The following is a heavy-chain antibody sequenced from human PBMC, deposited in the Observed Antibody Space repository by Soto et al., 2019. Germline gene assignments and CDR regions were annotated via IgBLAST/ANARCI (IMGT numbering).Heavy chain of an antibody. J-gene: IGHJ3*02. D-gene: IGHD3-22*01. CDR1: GFTFSSYG. V-gene: IGHV3-30*18. Sequence: PGGSLRLSCAASGFTFSSYGMHWVRQAPGKGLEGVAVISYDGSNKYYADSVKGRFTISRDNSKNTLYLQMNSPRAEDTAVYYCAKGPVPYYYDSSGYYYGDDAFDIWGQGTMVTVSS. CDR2: ISYDGSNK. CDR3: AKGPVPYYYDSSGYYYGDDAFDI.